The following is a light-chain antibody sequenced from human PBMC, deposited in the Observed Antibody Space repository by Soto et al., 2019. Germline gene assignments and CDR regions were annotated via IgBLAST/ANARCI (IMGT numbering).Light chain of an antibody. J-gene: IGKJ1*01. V-gene: IGKV1-39*01. CDR2: AAS. Sequence: DIQMTQSPSSLSASVGDRVTITCRASQSLTYSLNWYQQKPGRAPKLLIYAASNLQSGVPSRFSGSGSGTDFTLTFSSLQPEDSATYYCQQSSCTSWTFGQGTKVEIK. CDR3: QQSSCTSWT. CDR1: QSLTYS.